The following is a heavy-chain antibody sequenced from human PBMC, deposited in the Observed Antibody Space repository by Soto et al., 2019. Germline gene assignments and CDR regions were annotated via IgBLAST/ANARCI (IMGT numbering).Heavy chain of an antibody. J-gene: IGHJ4*02. CDR1: GGSISSGGYY. CDR3: ARELIAAAGTPDYFDY. V-gene: IGHV4-31*03. D-gene: IGHD6-13*01. CDR2: IYYSGST. Sequence: LSLTCTVSGGSISSGGYYWSWIRQHPGKGLEWIGYIYYSGSTYYNPSLKSRVTISVDTSKNQFSLKLSSVTAADTAVYYCARELIAAAGTPDYFDYWGQGTLVTVSS.